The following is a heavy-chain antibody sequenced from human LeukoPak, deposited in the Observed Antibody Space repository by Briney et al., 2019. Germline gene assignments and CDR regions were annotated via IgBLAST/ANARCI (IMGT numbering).Heavy chain of an antibody. V-gene: IGHV3-30-3*01. CDR2: ISYDGSNK. CDR3: ARSPGYCSSTSCLPDNWFDP. CDR1: GFTFSSYA. D-gene: IGHD2-2*01. Sequence: GGSLRLSCAASGFTFSSYAMHWVRKAPGKGLEWVAVISYDGSNKYYADSVKGRFTISRDNSKNTLYLQMNSLRAEDTAVYYCARSPGYCSSTSCLPDNWFDPWGQGTLVTVSS. J-gene: IGHJ5*02.